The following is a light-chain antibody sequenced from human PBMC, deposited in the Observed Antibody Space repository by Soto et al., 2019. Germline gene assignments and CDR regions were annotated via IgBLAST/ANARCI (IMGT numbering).Light chain of an antibody. CDR1: QTIGSL. J-gene: IGKJ1*01. CDR3: QHYNSWA. V-gene: IGKV1-5*03. CDR2: KAS. Sequence: DVQMTQSPSTLSASVGDRVTITCRASQTIGSLLAWYQQKPGKAPNLLIYKASSLESGVPSRFSGSGFGTEFTLTITGLQSDDLATDYCQHYNSWAFGQGTKVEI.